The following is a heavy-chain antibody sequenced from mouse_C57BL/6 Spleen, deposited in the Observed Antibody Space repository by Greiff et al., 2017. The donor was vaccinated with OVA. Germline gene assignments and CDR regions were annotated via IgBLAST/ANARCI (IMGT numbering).Heavy chain of an antibody. J-gene: IGHJ3*01. V-gene: IGHV1-64*01. D-gene: IGHD2-2*01. CDR2: IHPNSGST. CDR1: GYTFTSYW. CDR3: ARPLYYGYDFSWFAY. Sequence: QVQLQQSGAELVKPGASVKLSCKASGYTFTSYWMHWVKQRPGQGLEWIGMIHPNSGSTNYNEKFKSKATLTVDKSSSTAYMQLSSLTSEDSAVYYCARPLYYGYDFSWFAYWGQGTLVTVSA.